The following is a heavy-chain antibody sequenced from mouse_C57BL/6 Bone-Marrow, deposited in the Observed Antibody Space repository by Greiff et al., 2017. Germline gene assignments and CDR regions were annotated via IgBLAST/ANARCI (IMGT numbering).Heavy chain of an antibody. D-gene: IGHD2-4*01. CDR1: GYIFTEYT. J-gene: IGHJ2*01. Sequence: QVQLQQSGAELVKPGASVKLSCKASGYIFTEYTIHWVKQRSGQGLEWIGWFYPGSGSIKYNERFKDKATLTADKSSNTVYMELSRLTSEDSAVYFCARHERYYEYEGYFDCWGQGTTLTVSS. CDR2: FYPGSGSI. V-gene: IGHV1-62-2*01. CDR3: ARHERYYEYEGYFDC.